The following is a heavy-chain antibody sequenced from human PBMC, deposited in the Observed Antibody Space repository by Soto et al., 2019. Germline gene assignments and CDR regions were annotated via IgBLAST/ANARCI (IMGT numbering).Heavy chain of an antibody. CDR3: ARPAPDSPMLRIYYYCAMDV. CDR1: GFSVTDAW. J-gene: IGHJ6*02. CDR2: IKSKCDGGST. V-gene: IGHV3-15*07. D-gene: IGHD3-10*01. Sequence: DVQLLESGGGLVEPGGSLRLSCAVSGFSVTDAWMNWVRQVPGKGLAWVGRIKSKCDGGSTDYAAHVQGRFTISKDDTKNTLYLHRNRVEAEDTDVYYCARPAPDSPMLRIYYYCAMDVWGPGTTVSVCS.